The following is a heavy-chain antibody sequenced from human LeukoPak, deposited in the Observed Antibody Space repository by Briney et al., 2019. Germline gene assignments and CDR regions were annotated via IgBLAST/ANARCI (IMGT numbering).Heavy chain of an antibody. V-gene: IGHV3-73*01. CDR2: IRRKADNYAT. CDR3: TPGYDY. D-gene: IGHD5-12*01. CDR1: GFTFSESS. Sequence: GGSLKLSCAASGFTFSESSMNWVRQAAGKGLEWVGLIRRKADNYATMYAESMEGRFTITRDDSKDTAYLQMNSLQTEDTAVYYCTPGYDYWGQGTLVTAST. J-gene: IGHJ4*02.